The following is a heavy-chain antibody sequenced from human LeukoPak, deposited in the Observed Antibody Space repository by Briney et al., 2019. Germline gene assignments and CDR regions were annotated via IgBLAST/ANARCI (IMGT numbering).Heavy chain of an antibody. V-gene: IGHV3-48*03. D-gene: IGHD4-23*01. J-gene: IGHJ4*02. CDR3: VRGIGWQQTPYYFDY. Sequence: PGGSLRLSCAASGFIFSRYEMNWVRQAPGKGLEWVSYINSSGSTIYYADSVKGRFTISRDNAKNSLYVQMNSLRAEDTAVYYCVRGIGWQQTPYYFDYWGQGTLITVSS. CDR2: INSSGSTI. CDR1: GFIFSRYE.